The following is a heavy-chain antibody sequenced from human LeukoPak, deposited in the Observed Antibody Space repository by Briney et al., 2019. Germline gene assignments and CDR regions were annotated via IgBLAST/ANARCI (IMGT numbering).Heavy chain of an antibody. Sequence: ASVKVSCTASGYTFTGYYMHWVRQAPGQGLEWMGWINPNSGGTNYAQKFQGRVTMTRDTSISTAYMELSRLRSDDTAVYYCAREYQLPLYYFDYWGQGTLVTVSS. J-gene: IGHJ4*02. CDR2: INPNSGGT. D-gene: IGHD2-2*01. V-gene: IGHV1-2*02. CDR1: GYTFTGYY. CDR3: AREYQLPLYYFDY.